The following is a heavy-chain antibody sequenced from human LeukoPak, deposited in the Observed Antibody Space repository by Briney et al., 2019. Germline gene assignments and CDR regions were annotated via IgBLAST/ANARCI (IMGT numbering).Heavy chain of an antibody. J-gene: IGHJ4*02. V-gene: IGHV3-33*06. CDR2: IWYDGSNK. D-gene: IGHD6-19*01. Sequence: PGGSLRLSCAASGFTFSSYGMHWVRQAPGKGLEWVAVIWYDGSNKYYADSVKGRFTISRDNSKNTLYLQMNSLRAEDTAVYYCAKGLSPYSSGWYDYWGQGTLVTVSS. CDR3: AKGLSPYSSGWYDY. CDR1: GFTFSSYG.